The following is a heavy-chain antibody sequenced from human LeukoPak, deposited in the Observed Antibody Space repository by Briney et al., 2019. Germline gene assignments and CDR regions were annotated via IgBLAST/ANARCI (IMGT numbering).Heavy chain of an antibody. Sequence: GGSLRLSCGASGFTFRSYWVNWVRQAPGKGLEWVANIKQDESEKYYVDSVKGRFTISRDNAKNSLYLQMNSLRAEDTAVYYCARARYYMDVWGKGTTVTVSS. V-gene: IGHV3-7*01. CDR1: GFTFRSYW. CDR3: ARARYYMDV. J-gene: IGHJ6*03. CDR2: IKQDESEK.